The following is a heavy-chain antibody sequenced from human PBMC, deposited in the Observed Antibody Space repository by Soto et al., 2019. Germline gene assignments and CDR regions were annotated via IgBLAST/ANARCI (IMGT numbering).Heavy chain of an antibody. CDR1: GFTFSNFG. Sequence: QVQLVESGGGVVQPGRSLRLSCAASGFTFSNFGMHWVRQAPGKGLEWVAVIWYDGSNEYYPDSVKGRFTISRDNSKNTLYLKMNSLRAEDTAVYYCARLNTGWYFDFWGRGTLVTVSS. V-gene: IGHV3-33*01. J-gene: IGHJ2*01. D-gene: IGHD4-17*01. CDR2: IWYDGSNE. CDR3: ARLNTGWYFDF.